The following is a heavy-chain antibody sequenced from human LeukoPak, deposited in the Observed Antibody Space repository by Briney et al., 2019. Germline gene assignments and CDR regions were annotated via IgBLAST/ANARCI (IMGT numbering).Heavy chain of an antibody. CDR2: ISGNGVTT. CDR1: GFTFSTYA. D-gene: IGHD4-23*01. J-gene: IGHJ4*02. V-gene: IGHV3-23*01. Sequence: GGPLRLSCAASGFTFSTYAMGWVRQAPGEGLRWVSSISGNGVTTYYADSVKGRFTISRDNSKNTLYLQMNSLRAEDTALYYCAKALYGGNTVWGQGTLVTVSS. CDR3: AKALYGGNTV.